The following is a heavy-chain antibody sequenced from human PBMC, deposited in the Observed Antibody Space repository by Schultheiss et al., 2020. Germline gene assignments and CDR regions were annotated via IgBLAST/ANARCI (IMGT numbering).Heavy chain of an antibody. CDR2: IKQDGSEK. CDR3: ARDPRGSGWSRYFDY. V-gene: IGHV3-7*01. D-gene: IGHD6-19*01. J-gene: IGHJ4*02. CDR1: GFTFSDYY. Sequence: GGSLRLSCAASGFTFSDYYMNWVRQAPGKGLEWVANIKQDGSEKYYVDSVKGRFTISRDNAKNSLYLQMNSLRAEDTAVYYCARDPRGSGWSRYFDYWGQGTLVTVS.